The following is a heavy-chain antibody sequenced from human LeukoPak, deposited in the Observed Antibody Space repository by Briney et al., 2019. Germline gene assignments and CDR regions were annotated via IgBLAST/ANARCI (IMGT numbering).Heavy chain of an antibody. Sequence: SETLSLTCTVSGGSISSSSYYWGWIRQPPGKGLEWIGSIYYSGSTYYNPSLKSRATISVDTSKNQFSLKLSSVTAADTAVYYCARRVRGYSYGVFDYWGQGTLVTVPS. D-gene: IGHD5-18*01. CDR3: ARRVRGYSYGVFDY. V-gene: IGHV4-39*07. J-gene: IGHJ4*02. CDR1: GGSISSSSYY. CDR2: IYYSGST.